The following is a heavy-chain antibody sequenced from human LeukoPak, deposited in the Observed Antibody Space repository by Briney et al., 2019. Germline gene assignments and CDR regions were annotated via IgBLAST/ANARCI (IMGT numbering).Heavy chain of an antibody. J-gene: IGHJ6*03. CDR2: INPNSGGT. CDR1: GYTFTGYY. Sequence: ASVKVSCKASGYTFTGYYMHWVRQAPGQGLEWMGRINPNSGGTNYAQKFQGRVTMTRDTSISTAYMELSRLRSDDTAVYYCARIIAAAGTGNYYYYYVDVWGKGTTVTVSS. V-gene: IGHV1-2*06. D-gene: IGHD6-13*01. CDR3: ARIIAAAGTGNYYYYYVDV.